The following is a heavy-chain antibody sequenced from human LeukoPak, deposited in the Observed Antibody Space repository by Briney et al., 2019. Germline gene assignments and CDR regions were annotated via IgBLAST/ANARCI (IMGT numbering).Heavy chain of an antibody. CDR1: GFTVSSNY. Sequence: GGSLRLSCAASGFTVSSNYMSWVRQAPGKGLEWVSVIYSGGSTYYADSVKGRFTISRDNSKNTLYLQMNSLRAEDTAVYYCARDQVEDSSGYMSYWGQGTLVTVSS. V-gene: IGHV3-66*01. CDR3: ARDQVEDSSGYMSY. CDR2: IYSGGST. J-gene: IGHJ4*02. D-gene: IGHD3-22*01.